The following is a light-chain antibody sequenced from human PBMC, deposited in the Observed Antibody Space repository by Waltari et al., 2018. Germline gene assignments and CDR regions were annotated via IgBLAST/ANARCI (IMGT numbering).Light chain of an antibody. J-gene: IGLJ2*01. CDR3: SSYTSSSTPLV. CDR1: SSDVGSYNY. CDR2: DVT. V-gene: IGLV2-14*03. Sequence: QSALTQPASLSGSPGQSITISCTGTSSDVGSYNYVSWYQQHPRQAPKLMIYDVTSRPSGVSNRFSGSKSGNTASLTISGLQAEDEADYYCSSYTSSSTPLVFGGGTKLTVL.